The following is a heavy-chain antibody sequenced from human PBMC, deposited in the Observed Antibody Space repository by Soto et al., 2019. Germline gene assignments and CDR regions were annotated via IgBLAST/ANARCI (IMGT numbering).Heavy chain of an antibody. V-gene: IGHV4-39*01. J-gene: IGHJ5*02. CDR2: IYYSGST. CDR1: GGSISSSSYY. CDR3: ASPKIAFYNWFDP. D-gene: IGHD3-3*02. Sequence: ETLSLTCTVSGGSISSSSYYWGWIRQPPGKGLEWIGSIYYSGSTYYNPSLKSRVTISVDTSKNQFSLKLSSVTAADTAVYYCASPKIAFYNWFDPWGQGTLVTVS.